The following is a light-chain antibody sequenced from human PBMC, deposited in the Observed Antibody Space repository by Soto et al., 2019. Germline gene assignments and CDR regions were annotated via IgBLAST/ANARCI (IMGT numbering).Light chain of an antibody. J-gene: IGLJ2*01. CDR3: QSYDSSLSGSV. Sequence: QSALTQPPSVSGAPGQRVTISCTGSSSNIGAGYDVHWYQQLPGTAPKLLIYGNSNRPSGVPDRFSGSKFGTSASLAITGLQAEDEADYYCQSYDSSLSGSVFGGGTKLTVL. V-gene: IGLV1-40*01. CDR1: SSNIGAGYD. CDR2: GNS.